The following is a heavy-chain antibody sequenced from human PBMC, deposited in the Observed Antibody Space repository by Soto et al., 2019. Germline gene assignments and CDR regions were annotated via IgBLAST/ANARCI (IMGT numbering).Heavy chain of an antibody. CDR3: ASGFSGDYNSY. V-gene: IGHV3-23*01. D-gene: IGHD4-17*01. CDR1: GFTFSNYW. CDR2: TSGSGGST. Sequence: GGSLRLSCAASGFTFSNYWMHWVRQVPGKGLEWVSATSGSGGSTYYAGSVKGRFTISRDNSKSTVYLQMKSLRAEDTAVYYCASGFSGDYNSYWGQGNLVTVSS. J-gene: IGHJ4*02.